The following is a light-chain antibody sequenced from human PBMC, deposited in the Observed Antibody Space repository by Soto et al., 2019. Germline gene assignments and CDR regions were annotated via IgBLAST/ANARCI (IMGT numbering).Light chain of an antibody. J-gene: IGKJ2*01. CDR3: QQRSNWPT. V-gene: IGKV1-5*01. CDR1: QSITYW. Sequence: DIQMTQSPSSLSASVGDRVTITCRASQSITYWLAWYQQKPGRAPKLLIYDVFNLQSGVPSRFSGSGSGTEFTLTISSLQPDDSATYYCQQRSNWPTFGQGTKLEI. CDR2: DVF.